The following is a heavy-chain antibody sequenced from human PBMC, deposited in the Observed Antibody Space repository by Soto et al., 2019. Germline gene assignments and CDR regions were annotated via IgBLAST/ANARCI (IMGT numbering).Heavy chain of an antibody. V-gene: IGHV1-69*13. J-gene: IGHJ6*02. CDR1: GGTFSSYA. D-gene: IGHD3-22*01. Sequence: SVKFSCKASGGTFSSYAISWVRQAPGQGLECMGGIIPIVGTANYAQKFQGRVTITAXXXXSXXXMXLXXLRSEDTAVYYCARDLYDSSGYYLYYYGMDVWG. CDR2: IIPIVGTA. CDR3: ARDLYDSSGYYLYYYGMDV.